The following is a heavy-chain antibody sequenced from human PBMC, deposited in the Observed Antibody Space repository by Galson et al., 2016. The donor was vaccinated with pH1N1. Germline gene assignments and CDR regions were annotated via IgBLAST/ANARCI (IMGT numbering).Heavy chain of an antibody. CDR3: AKVSNSGDFWSGYYIDD. J-gene: IGHJ4*02. CDR2: IYYSGST. CDR1: GASISSRSYY. Sequence: VSGASISSRSYYWAWIRQPPGKGLEWIGSIYYSGSTYYNPSLKSRVTISEDTSRNQFSLKLSSVTAADTAMYYCAKVSNSGDFWSGYYIDDWGQGTVVTVSS. D-gene: IGHD3-3*01. V-gene: IGHV4-39*07.